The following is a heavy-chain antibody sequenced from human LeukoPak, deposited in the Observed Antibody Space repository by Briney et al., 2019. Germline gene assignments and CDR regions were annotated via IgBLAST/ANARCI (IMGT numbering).Heavy chain of an antibody. Sequence: SETLSLTCAAYGGSFSGYYWSWIRQPPGKGLEWIGEINHSGSTNYNPSLQSRVTISVDTSKNQFSLKLSSVTAADTAVYYCARGRGSFDLWGRGTLVTVSS. D-gene: IGHD5-12*01. CDR2: INHSGST. CDR1: GGSFSGYY. V-gene: IGHV4-34*01. J-gene: IGHJ2*01. CDR3: ARGRGSFDL.